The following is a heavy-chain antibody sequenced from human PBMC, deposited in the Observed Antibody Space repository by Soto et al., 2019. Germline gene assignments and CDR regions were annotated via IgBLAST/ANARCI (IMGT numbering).Heavy chain of an antibody. V-gene: IGHV3-23*01. Sequence: PGGSLRLSCAAPGFTFRNFAMTWVRQAPGKRLEWVSTIGSVGGDTYYADSVKGRFTISRDDSKNTLSLQMNSLRAEDTAIYFCPKDVVNANSVWDPFDIWGQGTMVTAS. J-gene: IGHJ3*02. CDR3: PKDVVNANSVWDPFDI. CDR1: GFTFRNFA. CDR2: IGSVGGDT. D-gene: IGHD2-21*01.